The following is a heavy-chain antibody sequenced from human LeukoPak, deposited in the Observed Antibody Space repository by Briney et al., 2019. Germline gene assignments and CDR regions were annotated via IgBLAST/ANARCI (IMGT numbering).Heavy chain of an antibody. CDR3: ASQGVPHYYYYMDV. D-gene: IGHD1-1*01. V-gene: IGHV3-30*04. CDR2: ISYDGPNK. CDR1: GFTFSSYA. Sequence: GGSLRLSCAASGFTFSSYAMHWVRRAPGKGLEWVAVISYDGPNKNYADSVKGRFTISRDNSKNTLYLQMNSLRAEDTAVYYCASQGVPHYYYYMDVWGKGTTVTISS. J-gene: IGHJ6*03.